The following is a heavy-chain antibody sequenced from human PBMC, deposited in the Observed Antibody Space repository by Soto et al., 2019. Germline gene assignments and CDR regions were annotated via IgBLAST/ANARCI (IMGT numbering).Heavy chain of an antibody. D-gene: IGHD5-12*01. CDR3: AKVLSGYDYKSAYYFDY. J-gene: IGHJ4*02. CDR1: GFTFSSYA. V-gene: IGHV3-23*01. CDR2: ISGSGGST. Sequence: GGSLRLSCAASGFTFSSYAMSWVRQAPGKGLEWVSAISGSGGSTYYADSVKGRFTISRGNSKNTLYLQMNSLRAEDTAVYYCAKVLSGYDYKSAYYFDYWGQGTLVTVSS.